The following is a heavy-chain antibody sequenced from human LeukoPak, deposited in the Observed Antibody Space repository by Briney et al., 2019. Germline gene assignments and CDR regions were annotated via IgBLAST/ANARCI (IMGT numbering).Heavy chain of an antibody. V-gene: IGHV3-7*01. J-gene: IGHJ4*02. CDR1: GFTFNSYS. Sequence: GGSLRLSCTASGFTFNSYSMTWVRQAPGKELEWVANIKHDGSEKYYVDSVRGRVTISRDNAKNSLYLQMNTLRAEDTAVYFCAKDAIAKDGYWEFDYWGQGTTVTVSS. CDR2: IKHDGSEK. D-gene: IGHD5-24*01. CDR3: AKDAIAKDGYWEFDY.